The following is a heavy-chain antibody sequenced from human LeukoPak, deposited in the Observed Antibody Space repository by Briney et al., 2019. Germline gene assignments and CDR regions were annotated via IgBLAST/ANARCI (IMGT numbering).Heavy chain of an antibody. V-gene: IGHV3-21*01. CDR2: ISSSSSYI. CDR1: GFTFSSYS. D-gene: IGHD6-13*01. J-gene: IGHJ6*03. CDR3: ARDTGIAAAGYYYYYMDV. Sequence: GGSLRLSCAASGFTFSSYSMNWVRQAPGKGLEWVSSISSSSSYIYYADSVKGRFTISRDNAKNSLYLQMNSLRAEDTAVYYCARDTGIAAAGYYYYYMDVWGKGTTVTISS.